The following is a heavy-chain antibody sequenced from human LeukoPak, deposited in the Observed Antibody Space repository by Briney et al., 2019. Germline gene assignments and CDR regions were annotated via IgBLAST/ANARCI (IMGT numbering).Heavy chain of an antibody. J-gene: IGHJ4*02. CDR3: TTGWLDY. V-gene: IGHV3-15*01. CDR1: GFTFTKAY. Sequence: GRSLRLSCAASGFTFTKAYMSWVRQAPGKGLEWVGRIKSRVDGGTADFAAPVKGRFTMSRDDSKNVLYLQLNSLKNEDTAVYYCTTGWLDYWGQGSLVTVSS. D-gene: IGHD2-15*01. CDR2: IKSRVDGGTA.